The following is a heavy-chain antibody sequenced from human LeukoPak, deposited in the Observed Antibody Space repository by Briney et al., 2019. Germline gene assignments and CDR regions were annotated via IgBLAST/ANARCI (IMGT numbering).Heavy chain of an antibody. V-gene: IGHV1-2*02. CDR2: INPNSGGT. D-gene: IGHD3-22*01. CDR1: GYTFTGYY. Sequence: ASVKVSRKASGYTFTGYYMHWVRQAPGQGLEWMGWINPNSGGTNYTQKFQGRVTMTRDTSISTAYMELSRLRSDDTAVYYCARDSGMDYYDSSGYYYVLLRNWGQGTLITVSS. CDR3: ARDSGMDYYDSSGYYYVLLRN. J-gene: IGHJ4*02.